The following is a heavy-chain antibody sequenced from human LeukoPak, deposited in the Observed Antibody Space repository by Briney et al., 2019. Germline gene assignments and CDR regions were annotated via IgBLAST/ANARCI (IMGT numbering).Heavy chain of an antibody. CDR2: IYPGDSDT. CDR1: GYSFTSYW. V-gene: IGHV5-51*01. Sequence: LGESLKISCKGSGYSFTSYWIGWVRQMPGKGLEWMGIIYPGDSDTRYSPSFQGQVTISADKSISTAYLQWSGLKASDTAMYYCARSTAAGTSDSDYWGQGTLVTVSS. CDR3: ARSTAAGTSDSDY. D-gene: IGHD6-13*01. J-gene: IGHJ4*02.